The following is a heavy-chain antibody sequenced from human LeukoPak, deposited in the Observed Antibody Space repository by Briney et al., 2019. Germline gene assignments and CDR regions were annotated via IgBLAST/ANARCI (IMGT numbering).Heavy chain of an antibody. CDR1: GGSISSYY. V-gene: IGHV4-59*08. Sequence: PSETLSLTCTVSGGSISSYYWSWIRQPPGRGLEWIGYIYYSGSTNYNPSLESRVTISVDTSKNQFSLKLSSVTAADTAVYYCARYYDNSGSLDYWGQGTLVTVSS. D-gene: IGHD3-22*01. CDR2: IYYSGST. J-gene: IGHJ4*02. CDR3: ARYYDNSGSLDY.